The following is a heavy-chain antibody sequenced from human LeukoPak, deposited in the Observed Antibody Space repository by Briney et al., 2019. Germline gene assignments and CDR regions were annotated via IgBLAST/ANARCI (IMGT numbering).Heavy chain of an antibody. D-gene: IGHD3-10*01. Sequence: GGSLRLSCAASGFSFSTYGINWVRQAPGKGLEYVSAITSNGGSTYYADSVKDRFTISRDNSKNTLYLQMSSLRAEDTAVYYCVPFGSGSYYTRYWGQGTLVTVSS. CDR3: VPFGSGSYYTRY. CDR1: GFSFSTYG. J-gene: IGHJ4*02. V-gene: IGHV3-64D*06. CDR2: ITSNGGST.